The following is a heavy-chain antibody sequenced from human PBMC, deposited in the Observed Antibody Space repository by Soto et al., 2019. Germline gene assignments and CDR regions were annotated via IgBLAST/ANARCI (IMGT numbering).Heavy chain of an antibody. D-gene: IGHD6-6*01. CDR3: ARKPRIAARPDRDYYYGMDV. CDR1: GGTFSSYA. V-gene: IGHV1-69*12. Sequence: QVQLVQSGAEVKKPGSSVKVSCKASGGTFSSYAISWVRQAPGQGLEWMGGIIPIFGTANYAQKFQGRVTITAEESTSTAYMELSSLRSEDTAVYYCARKPRIAARPDRDYYYGMDVWGQGTTVTVSS. J-gene: IGHJ6*02. CDR2: IIPIFGTA.